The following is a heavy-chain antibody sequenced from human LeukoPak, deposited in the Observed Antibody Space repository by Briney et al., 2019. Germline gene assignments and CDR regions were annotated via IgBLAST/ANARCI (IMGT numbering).Heavy chain of an antibody. CDR2: AFYSGST. J-gene: IGHJ3*01. CDR3: VRASVDSGGAFDV. V-gene: IGHV4-59*01. Sequence: PSETLSLTCTGSGGSISSYSWSWIRQSPGKGLEWIGYAFYSGSTNYNPSLKGRVTISVNTSKNEFSLKLRSVTAADTATYYCVRASVDSGGAFDVWGQGTVVTVSS. D-gene: IGHD5-12*01. CDR1: GGSISSYS.